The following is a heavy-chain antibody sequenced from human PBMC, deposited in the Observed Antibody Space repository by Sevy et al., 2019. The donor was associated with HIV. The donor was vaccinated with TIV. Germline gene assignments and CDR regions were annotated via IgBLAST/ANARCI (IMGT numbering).Heavy chain of an antibody. D-gene: IGHD4-17*01. CDR2: ISYDGSKK. CDR1: GFTFSIYA. V-gene: IGHV3-30*04. CDR3: ARDLPSAVTNPFYYYGMDV. Sequence: GGSLRLSCAASGFTFSIYAIHLVRQAPGKGLEWVAVISYDGSKKYYVDSVKGRFTISRDNSKNTLYLQMNSLRPEDTAVYYCARDLPSAVTNPFYYYGMDVWGQGTTVTVSS. J-gene: IGHJ6*02.